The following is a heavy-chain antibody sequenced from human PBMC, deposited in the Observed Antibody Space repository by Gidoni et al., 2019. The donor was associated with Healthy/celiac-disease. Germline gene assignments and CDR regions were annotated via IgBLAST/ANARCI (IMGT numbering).Heavy chain of an antibody. D-gene: IGHD2-15*01. CDR1: GGSISSYY. J-gene: IGHJ5*02. CDR3: ARDLYCSGGSCRAFDP. V-gene: IGHV4-4*07. Sequence: QVQLQESGPGLVKPSETLSLTCTVSGGSISSYYWSWIRQPAGKGLEWIGRIYTSGSTNYNPSLKSRVTMSVDTSKNQFSLKLSSVTAADTAVYYCARDLYCSGGSCRAFDPWGQGTLVTVSS. CDR2: IYTSGST.